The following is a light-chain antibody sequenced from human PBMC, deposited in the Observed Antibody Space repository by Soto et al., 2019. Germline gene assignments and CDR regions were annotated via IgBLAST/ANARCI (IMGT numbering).Light chain of an antibody. CDR1: SSDVGGYNY. V-gene: IGLV2-14*03. J-gene: IGLJ1*01. CDR3: SSYTTSNTRQIV. Sequence: QSALTQPASVSGSHVQSITITCTGTSSDVGGYNYVSWYQHHPGKAPKLRIYDVTSRPSGVSIRFSGSKSDNTACLTISGLQPEDEADYHCSSYTTSNTRQIVFGTGTKVTVL. CDR2: DVT.